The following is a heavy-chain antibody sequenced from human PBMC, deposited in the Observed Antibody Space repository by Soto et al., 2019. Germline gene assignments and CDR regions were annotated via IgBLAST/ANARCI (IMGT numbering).Heavy chain of an antibody. V-gene: IGHV4-34*01. J-gene: IGHJ6*02. D-gene: IGHD2-2*03. Sequence: QVQLQQWGAGLLKPSETLSLTCAVYGGSFSGYYWSWIRQPPGKGLEWIGEINHSGSTNYNPSLNSRVTISVDTSKNQFSLKLSSVTAADTAVYYCARGRSGMDIVVVPAAYGMDVWGQGTTVTVSS. CDR3: ARGRSGMDIVVVPAAYGMDV. CDR2: INHSGST. CDR1: GGSFSGYY.